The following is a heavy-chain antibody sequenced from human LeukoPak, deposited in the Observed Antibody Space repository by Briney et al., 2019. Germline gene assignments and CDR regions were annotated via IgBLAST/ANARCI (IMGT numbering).Heavy chain of an antibody. Sequence: PSETLSLTCTVSGYSISSGYYWGWIRQPPGKGLEWIGSIYYSGSTYYNPSLKSRVTISVDTSKNQFSLKLSSVTAADTAVYYCARWKYYYGSGSPDYWGQGTLVTVSS. CDR3: ARWKYYYGSGSPDY. D-gene: IGHD3-10*01. CDR1: GYSISSGYY. V-gene: IGHV4-38-2*02. J-gene: IGHJ4*02. CDR2: IYYSGST.